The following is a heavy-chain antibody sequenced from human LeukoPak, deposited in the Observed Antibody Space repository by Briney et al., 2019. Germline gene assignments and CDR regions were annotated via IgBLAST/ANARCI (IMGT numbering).Heavy chain of an antibody. CDR1: GGSISSGGYY. V-gene: IGHV4-61*08. CDR2: IYYSGST. J-gene: IGHJ4*02. Sequence: ASETLSLTCIVSGGSISSGGYYWSWIRQHPGKGLEWIGYIYYSGSTNYNPSLKSRVTISVDTSKNQFSLKLSSVTAADTAVYYCARGGVVPAASSDYWGQGTLVTVSS. CDR3: ARGGVVPAASSDY. D-gene: IGHD2-2*01.